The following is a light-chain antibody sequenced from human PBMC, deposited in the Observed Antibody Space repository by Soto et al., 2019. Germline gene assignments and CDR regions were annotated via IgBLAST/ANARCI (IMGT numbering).Light chain of an antibody. CDR1: SGSVSTDYY. CDR2: STN. V-gene: IGLV8-61*01. CDR3: ALYMGTGIWV. J-gene: IGLJ3*02. Sequence: AVVTQEPSFSVSPGGTVTLTCGLSSGSVSTDYYPSWYQQTPGQTPRTLIYSTNTRSSGVPDRFSGSVVGNKAALTITGAQADDECDYYCALYMGTGIWVFGGGTKVTVL.